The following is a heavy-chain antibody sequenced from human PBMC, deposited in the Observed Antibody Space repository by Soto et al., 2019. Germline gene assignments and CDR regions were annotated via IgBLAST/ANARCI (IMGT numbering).Heavy chain of an antibody. CDR3: ARELVVGPAEYFQH. CDR1: GFTFSSYW. J-gene: IGHJ1*01. D-gene: IGHD3-22*01. CDR2: INQEGSEK. Sequence: RRLSCAASGFTFSSYWMSWVRQAPGKGLEWVANINQEGSEKYYVDSVKGRFTISRDNAKNSLYLQMSSLGAEDTAVYYCARELVVGPAEYFQHWGQGXLVTVYS. V-gene: IGHV3-7*01.